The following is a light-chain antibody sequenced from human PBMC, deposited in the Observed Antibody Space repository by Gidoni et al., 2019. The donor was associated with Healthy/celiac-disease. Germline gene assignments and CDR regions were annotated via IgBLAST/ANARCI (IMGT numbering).Light chain of an antibody. CDR3: QQYYSYPYT. CDR1: QGISSH. J-gene: IGKJ2*01. V-gene: IGKV1-8*01. Sequence: ALRMTQSPSSLSASTGDRVTITCRASQGISSHLAWYQQKPGKAPKLLIYAASTLQSGVPSRFSGSGSGTDFTLTISCLQSEDFATYYCQQYYSYPYTFGQGTKLEIK. CDR2: AAS.